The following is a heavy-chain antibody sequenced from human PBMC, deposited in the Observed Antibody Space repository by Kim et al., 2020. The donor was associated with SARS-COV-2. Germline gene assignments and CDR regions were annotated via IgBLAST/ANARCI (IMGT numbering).Heavy chain of an antibody. D-gene: IGHD3-10*01. V-gene: IGHV3-23*03. CDR2: IYSGGSST. J-gene: IGHJ6*02. CDR1: GFTFSSYA. CDR3: AKENGYGSGSYPISPYYYYGMDV. Sequence: GGSLRLSCAASGFTFSSYAMSWVRQAPGKGLEWVSVIYSGGSSTYYADSVKGRFTISRDNSKNTLYLQMNSLRAEDTAVYYCAKENGYGSGSYPISPYYYYGMDVWGQGTTVTVSS.